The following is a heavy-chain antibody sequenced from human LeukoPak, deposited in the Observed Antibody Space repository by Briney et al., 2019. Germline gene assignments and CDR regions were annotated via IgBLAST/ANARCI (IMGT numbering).Heavy chain of an antibody. CDR3: AKWGDYDILTGYYDSGY. Sequence: HSGASLRLSCAASGFTFSNYAMSWVRQAPGKGLEWVSAIVGSGGSTYYADSVKGRFTISRDNPKNTLYLQMNSLRAEDTAVYYCAKWGDYDILTGYYDSGYWGQGTLVTVSS. D-gene: IGHD3-9*01. J-gene: IGHJ4*02. CDR1: GFTFSNYA. V-gene: IGHV3-23*01. CDR2: IVGSGGST.